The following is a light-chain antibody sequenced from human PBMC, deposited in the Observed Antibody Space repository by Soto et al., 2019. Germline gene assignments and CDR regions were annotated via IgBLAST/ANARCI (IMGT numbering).Light chain of an antibody. Sequence: EIVLTQSPGTLSLSPGERSTLSFRSSQSVSSSYLAWYQQKPGQAPRLLIYGASSRATGIPDRFSGSGSGTDFTLTISRLEPEDFALYYCQQYGYSPITFGQGTRLEIK. V-gene: IGKV3-20*01. CDR3: QQYGYSPIT. J-gene: IGKJ5*01. CDR1: QSVSSSY. CDR2: GAS.